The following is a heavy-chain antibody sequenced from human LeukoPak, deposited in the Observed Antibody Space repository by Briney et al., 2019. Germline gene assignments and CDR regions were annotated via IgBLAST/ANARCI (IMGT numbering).Heavy chain of an antibody. CDR1: GXTFSSYW. CDR2: IKQDGSEK. D-gene: IGHD6-13*01. Sequence: GGSLRLSCAASGXTFSSYWMSWVRQAPGKGLEWVANIKQDGSEKYYVDSVKGRFTISRDNAKNSLYLQMNSLRAEDTAVYYCAGGTIAAAGYYYFDYWGQGTQVTVSS. V-gene: IGHV3-7*04. J-gene: IGHJ4*02. CDR3: AGGTIAAAGYYYFDY.